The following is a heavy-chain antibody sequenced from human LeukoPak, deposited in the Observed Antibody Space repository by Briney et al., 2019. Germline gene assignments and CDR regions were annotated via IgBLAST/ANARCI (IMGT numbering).Heavy chain of an antibody. Sequence: ASVKVSCKASGYTFTWYYMHWVRQAPGQGLEWMGLVNPSGGSTNYAQKFQGRVTMTRDMSTSTVFMELDSLRSEDTAVYYCARGPGDLGDYWGQGTLVTVSS. J-gene: IGHJ4*02. D-gene: IGHD7-27*01. CDR1: GYTFTWYY. CDR3: ARGPGDLGDY. CDR2: VNPSGGST. V-gene: IGHV1-46*01.